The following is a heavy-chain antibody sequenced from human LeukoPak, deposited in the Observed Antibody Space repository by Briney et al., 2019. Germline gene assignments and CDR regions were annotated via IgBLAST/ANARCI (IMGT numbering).Heavy chain of an antibody. J-gene: IGHJ5*02. CDR3: ARALGYQLLSWWFDP. CDR1: GGSINTYF. CDR2: MYYSGST. V-gene: IGHV4-59*08. Sequence: SETLTLTCAVSGGSINTYFWSWIRQPPGKGLEWVGYMYYSGSTNYNPSLKSRATISMDTSKNQFSLKLNSVTAADTAVYYCARALGYQLLSWWFDPWGQGTLVTVSS. D-gene: IGHD2-2*01.